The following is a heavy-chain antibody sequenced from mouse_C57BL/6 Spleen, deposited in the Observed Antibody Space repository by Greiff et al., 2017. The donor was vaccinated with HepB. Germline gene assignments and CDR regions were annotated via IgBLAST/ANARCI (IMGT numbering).Heavy chain of an antibody. CDR3: AKGGYSWYFGV. D-gene: IGHD2-3*01. Sequence: EVMLVESGGGLVKPGGSLKLSCAASGFTFSDYGMHWVRQAPEKGLEWVAYISSGSSTIYYADTVKGRFTISRDNAKNTLFLQMTSLRSEDTAMYYCAKGGYSWYFGVWGTETTVTVSS. CDR1: GFTFSDYG. V-gene: IGHV5-17*01. J-gene: IGHJ1*03. CDR2: ISSGSSTI.